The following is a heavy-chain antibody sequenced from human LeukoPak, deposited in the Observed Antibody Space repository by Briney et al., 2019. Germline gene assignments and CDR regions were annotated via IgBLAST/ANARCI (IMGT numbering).Heavy chain of an antibody. Sequence: GGSLRLSCAASGFTFSDYYMSWVRQAPGKGLEWVSSISSSSSYIYYADSLKGRFTISRDNAKNSLYLQMSSLRAEDTAVYYCARDQVRYSAPPHSYGMDVWGQGTTVTVSS. J-gene: IGHJ6*02. D-gene: IGHD3-16*02. CDR2: ISSSSSYI. V-gene: IGHV3-11*06. CDR3: ARDQVRYSAPPHSYGMDV. CDR1: GFTFSDYY.